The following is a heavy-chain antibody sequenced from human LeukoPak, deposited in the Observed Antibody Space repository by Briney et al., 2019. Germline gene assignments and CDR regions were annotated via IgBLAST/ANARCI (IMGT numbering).Heavy chain of an antibody. Sequence: GGSLRLSCAASGFTFSSYSMNWVRQAPGKGLEWVSSISSSSSYIYYADSVKGRFTISRDNAKNSLYLQMNSLRAEDTAVYYCARDWADIVVVPAAYYYCYMDVWGKGTTVTVSS. J-gene: IGHJ6*03. V-gene: IGHV3-21*01. D-gene: IGHD2-2*01. CDR1: GFTFSSYS. CDR3: ARDWADIVVVPAAYYYCYMDV. CDR2: ISSSSSYI.